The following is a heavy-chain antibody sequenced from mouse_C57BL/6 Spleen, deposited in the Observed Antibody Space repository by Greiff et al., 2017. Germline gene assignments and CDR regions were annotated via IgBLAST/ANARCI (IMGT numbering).Heavy chain of an antibody. CDR1: GYTFTSYW. D-gene: IGHD1-1*01. CDR3: ARIHGSSFYAMDY. Sequence: QVQPQQPGAELVRPGTSVKLSCKASGYTFTSYWMHWVKQRPGQGLEWIGVIDPSDSYTNYNQKFKGKATLTVDTSSSTAYMQLSSLTSEDSAVYYCARIHGSSFYAMDYWGQGTSVTVSS. CDR2: IDPSDSYT. V-gene: IGHV1-59*01. J-gene: IGHJ4*01.